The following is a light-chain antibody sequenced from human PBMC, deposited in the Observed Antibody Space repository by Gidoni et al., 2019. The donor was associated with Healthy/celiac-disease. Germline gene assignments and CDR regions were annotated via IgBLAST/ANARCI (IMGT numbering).Light chain of an antibody. CDR3: QQYYSTPLT. V-gene: IGKV4-1*01. J-gene: IGKJ4*01. CDR1: QSVLYSSNNKNY. CDR2: WAS. Sequence: DIVMTQSPDSLAVSLGERATINCKSSQSVLYSSNNKNYLAWYQQKPGQPPKLLIYWASTRESGVPDRFSGSGSGTDFTLTISSLQAEDVAGYYCQQYYSTPLTFXGXTKVEIK.